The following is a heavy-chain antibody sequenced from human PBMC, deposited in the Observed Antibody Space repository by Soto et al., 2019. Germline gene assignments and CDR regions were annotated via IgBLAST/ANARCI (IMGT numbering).Heavy chain of an antibody. Sequence: ASVKVSCKASGYTFTSYGISWVRQAPGQGLEWMGWINPSGGSTSYAQKFQGRVTMTRDTSTSTVYMELSSLRSEDTAVYYCARDQGRSWYRNDYYGMDVWGQGTTVTVS. CDR3: ARDQGRSWYRNDYYGMDV. J-gene: IGHJ6*02. V-gene: IGHV1-46*03. D-gene: IGHD6-13*01. CDR1: GYTFTSYG. CDR2: INPSGGST.